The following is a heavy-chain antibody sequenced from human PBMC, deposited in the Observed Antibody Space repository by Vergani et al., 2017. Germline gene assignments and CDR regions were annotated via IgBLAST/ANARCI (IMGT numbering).Heavy chain of an antibody. D-gene: IGHD5-12*01. V-gene: IGHV1-46*01. CDR3: ARGSRRDDYSSVYGMDV. CDR1: GDTFTSYY. J-gene: IGHJ6*02. CDR2: INPSGGST. Sequence: QVQLVQSGAEVKKPGASVKVSCKASGDTFTSYYMHWVRQAPGQGLEWMGIINPSGGSTSYAQKFKGRVTMTRDTSTSTVYMELSSLRSEDTAVYYCARGSRRDDYSSVYGMDVWGQGTTVTVSS.